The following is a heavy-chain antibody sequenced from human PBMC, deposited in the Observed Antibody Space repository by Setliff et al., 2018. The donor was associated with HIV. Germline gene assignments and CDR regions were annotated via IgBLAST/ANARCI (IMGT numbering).Heavy chain of an antibody. V-gene: IGHV4-34*01. J-gene: IGHJ3*02. CDR3: ARAINKAFDI. Sequence: SETLSLTCAVYGGSFSGYYWSWIRQPPGKGLEWIGEINHSGSTNYNPSLKSRVTLSVDTSRNQFSLNLSSVTAADTAVYYCARAINKAFDIWGQGTMVTVSS. CDR1: GGSFSGYY. CDR2: INHSGST.